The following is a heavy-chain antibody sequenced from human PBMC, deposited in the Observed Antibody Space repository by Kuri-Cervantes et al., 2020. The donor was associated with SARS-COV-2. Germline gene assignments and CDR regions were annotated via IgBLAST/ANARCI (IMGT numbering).Heavy chain of an antibody. Sequence: SVKVSCKASGGTFSSYAISWVRQAPGQGLEWMGGVIPIFGTANYAQKFQGRVTITADESTSTAYMELSSLRSEDTAVYYCARDAKRGVGATTHFDYWGSGNQVTVSS. J-gene: IGHJ4*01. CDR3: ARDAKRGVGATTHFDY. V-gene: IGHV1-69*13. D-gene: IGHD1-26*01. CDR1: GGTFSSYA. CDR2: VIPIFGTA.